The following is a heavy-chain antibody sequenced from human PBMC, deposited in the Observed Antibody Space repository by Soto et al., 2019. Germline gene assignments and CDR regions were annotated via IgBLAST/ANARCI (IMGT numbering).Heavy chain of an antibody. Sequence: SETLSLTCTVSGGSISSSSYYWGWIRQPPGKGLEWIGSIYYSGSTYYNPSLKSRVTISVDTSKNQFSLKLSSVTAADTAVYYCARHMIAAAGTSAFDIWGQGTMVTVSS. CDR1: GGSISSSSYY. CDR3: ARHMIAAAGTSAFDI. V-gene: IGHV4-39*01. CDR2: IYYSGST. D-gene: IGHD6-13*01. J-gene: IGHJ3*02.